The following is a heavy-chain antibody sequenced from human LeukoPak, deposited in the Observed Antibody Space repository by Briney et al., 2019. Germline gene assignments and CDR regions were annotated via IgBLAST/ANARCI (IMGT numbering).Heavy chain of an antibody. Sequence: GGSLRLSCAASGFTFSDYTMNWVRQAPGKGLEWVSSINRSSSYIYYADSVQGRFTISRDNAKNPLYLQVNSLRAEDTAVYYCARVGQRDGYSLNYFDYWGQGALVTVS. CDR1: GFTFSDYT. V-gene: IGHV3-21*01. CDR2: INRSSSYI. D-gene: IGHD5-24*01. J-gene: IGHJ4*02. CDR3: ARVGQRDGYSLNYFDY.